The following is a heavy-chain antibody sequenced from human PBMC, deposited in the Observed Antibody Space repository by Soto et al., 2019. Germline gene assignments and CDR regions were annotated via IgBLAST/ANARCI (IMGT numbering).Heavy chain of an antibody. CDR1: GGSISSSSYY. CDR2: IYYSGST. CDR3: ARLSGYSGYAPYYFDY. J-gene: IGHJ4*02. D-gene: IGHD5-12*01. V-gene: IGHV4-39*01. Sequence: SETLSLTCTVSGGSISSSSYYWGWIRQPPGKGLEWIGSIYYSGSTYYNPSLKSRVTISVDTSKNQFSLKLSSVTAADTAVYYCARLSGYSGYAPYYFDYWGQGTLVTVSS.